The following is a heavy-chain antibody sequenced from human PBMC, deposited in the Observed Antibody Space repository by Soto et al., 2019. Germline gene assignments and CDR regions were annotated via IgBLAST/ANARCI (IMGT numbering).Heavy chain of an antibody. Sequence: GGSLRLSCAASGFTFSSYAMHWVRQAPGKGLEWVAVISYDGSNKYYADSVKGRFTISRVNSKNTLYLQMNSLRAEDTAVYYCARPYTAVAGTGIMYYYYGMDVWGQGTTVTVSS. D-gene: IGHD6-19*01. CDR2: ISYDGSNK. CDR1: GFTFSSYA. CDR3: ARPYTAVAGTGIMYYYYGMDV. V-gene: IGHV3-30-3*01. J-gene: IGHJ6*02.